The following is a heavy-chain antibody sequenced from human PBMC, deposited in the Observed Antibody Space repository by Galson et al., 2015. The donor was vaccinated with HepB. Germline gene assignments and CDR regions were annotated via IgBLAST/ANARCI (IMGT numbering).Heavy chain of an antibody. Sequence: SLRLSCAASGFTFNRDAMSWVRQAPGKGLEWVSTITGGGGTTYYADSEKGRFTISRDNSKNTLYLQVNSLRAEDTAVYYCAKGHHSSDWYFDYWGQGTLVTVSS. CDR1: GFTFNRDA. V-gene: IGHV3-23*01. CDR2: ITGGGGTT. J-gene: IGHJ4*02. CDR3: AKGHHSSDWYFDY. D-gene: IGHD6-19*01.